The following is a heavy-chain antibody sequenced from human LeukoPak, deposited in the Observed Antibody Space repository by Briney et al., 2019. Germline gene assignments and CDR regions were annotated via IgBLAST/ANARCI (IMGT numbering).Heavy chain of an antibody. CDR3: ASDSGSYYGHDY. CDR2: INQDGSTK. V-gene: IGHV3-7*01. J-gene: IGHJ4*02. CDR1: GLTFSSYW. D-gene: IGHD1-26*01. Sequence: GGSLRLSCAASGLTFSSYWMTWVRQAPGKGLEWVANINQDGSTKYYVDSVQGRFTISRDNARSSLYLQMNSLRAEDTAVYYCASDSGSYYGHDYWGQGTLVTVSS.